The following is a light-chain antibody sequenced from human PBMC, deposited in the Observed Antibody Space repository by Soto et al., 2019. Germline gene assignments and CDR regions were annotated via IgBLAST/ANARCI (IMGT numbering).Light chain of an antibody. CDR1: QSVSSN. CDR2: GAS. Sequence: EVVMTQSPAALSVSLGDRATLSCRASQSVSSNLAWYQQKPGQGPRLLIYGASTRATGIPARFSGSGAGTEFTLTISRLQSEDVAVYSCQQYNNWPLTFGGGTKVEIK. J-gene: IGKJ4*01. CDR3: QQYNNWPLT. V-gene: IGKV3-15*01.